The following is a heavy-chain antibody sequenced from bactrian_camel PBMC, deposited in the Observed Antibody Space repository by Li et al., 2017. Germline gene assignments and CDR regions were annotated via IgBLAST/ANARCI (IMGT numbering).Heavy chain of an antibody. J-gene: IGHJ4*01. CDR1: GYTADINC. CDR2: IYIGDIGDIRGYNT. CDR3: ATRAVQAGAGYNY. V-gene: IGHV3S54*01. Sequence: QLVESGGESVQAGGSLRLSCAASGYTADINCMGWFRQAPGKEREGVASIYIGDIGDIRGYNTEYADSVKGRFTISVDVANNTMFLQLNTLKTEDTAMYYCATRAVQAGAGYNYWGQGTQVTVS. D-gene: IGHD3*01.